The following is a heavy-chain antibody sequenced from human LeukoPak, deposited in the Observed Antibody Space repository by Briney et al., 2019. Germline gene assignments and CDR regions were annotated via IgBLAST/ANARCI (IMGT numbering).Heavy chain of an antibody. V-gene: IGHV4-59*01. D-gene: IGHD6-6*01. Sequence: SETLSLTCSVSGGSISSYYWSWIRQPPGKGLEWIGYIYYSGSTNYNPSLESRVTISIDTSKNRFSLKLASVTAADTAVYYCARDYKSSSSASYAFDIWGQGTMVTVSS. CDR3: ARDYKSSSSASYAFDI. CDR1: GGSISSYY. J-gene: IGHJ3*02. CDR2: IYYSGST.